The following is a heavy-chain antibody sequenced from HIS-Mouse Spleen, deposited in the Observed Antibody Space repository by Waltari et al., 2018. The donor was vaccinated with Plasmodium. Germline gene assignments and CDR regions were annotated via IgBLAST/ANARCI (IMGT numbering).Heavy chain of an antibody. Sequence: QVQLQQWGAGLLKPSETLSLTCAVYGGSFSGYCWSWIRQPPGKGLEWIGEINHSGRTNYNPALKSRVTIAVDTSKNQFSLKLSAVTAADTAVYYCARVTSSGVYGYFDLWGRGTLVTVSS. J-gene: IGHJ2*01. CDR3: ARVTSSGVYGYFDL. D-gene: IGHD3-3*01. CDR1: GGSFSGYC. CDR2: INHSGRT. V-gene: IGHV4-34*01.